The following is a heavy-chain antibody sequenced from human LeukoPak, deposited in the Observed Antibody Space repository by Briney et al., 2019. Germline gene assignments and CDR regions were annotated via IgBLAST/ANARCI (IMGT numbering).Heavy chain of an antibody. CDR2: IYPGDSDT. CDR1: GYSFMSYW. Sequence: GESLKISCKGSGYSFMSYWIGWVRQMPGKGLEWMGIIYPGDSDTRYSTSFQGQVTISADKSISTAYLQWSSLKASDTAMYYCARRRAVAGTDFDYWGQGTLVTVSS. CDR3: ARRRAVAGTDFDY. J-gene: IGHJ4*02. V-gene: IGHV5-51*01. D-gene: IGHD6-19*01.